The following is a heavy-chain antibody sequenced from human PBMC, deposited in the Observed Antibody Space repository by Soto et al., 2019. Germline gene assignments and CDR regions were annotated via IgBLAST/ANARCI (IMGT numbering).Heavy chain of an antibody. Sequence: GGSLRLSCAASGFTFSSYGMHWVRQAPGKGLEWVAVIWYDGSNKYYADSVKGRFTISRDNSKNTLYLQMNSLRAEDTAVYYCARDVTVVEENWFDPWGQGTLVTVSS. CDR3: ARDVTVVEENWFDP. V-gene: IGHV3-33*01. CDR1: GFTFSSYG. D-gene: IGHD2-8*02. J-gene: IGHJ5*02. CDR2: IWYDGSNK.